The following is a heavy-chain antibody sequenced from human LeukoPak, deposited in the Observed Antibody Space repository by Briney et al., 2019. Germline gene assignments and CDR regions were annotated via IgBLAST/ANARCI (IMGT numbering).Heavy chain of an antibody. CDR1: GFTFSSYS. D-gene: IGHD5-18*01. J-gene: IGHJ4*02. V-gene: IGHV3-21*04. CDR3: AKGAASRGYTYVAN. Sequence: GGSLRLFCAASGFTFSSYSMNWVRQAPGKGLEWVSSISSSSSYIYYADSVKGRFTISRDNSNNTLYLQMNSLRAEDTAVYYCAKGAASRGYTYVANWGQGTLVTVSS. CDR2: ISSSSSYI.